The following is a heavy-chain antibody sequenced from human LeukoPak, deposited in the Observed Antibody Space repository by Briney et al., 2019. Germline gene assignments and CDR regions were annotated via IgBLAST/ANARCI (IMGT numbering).Heavy chain of an antibody. CDR2: VYSGGGT. V-gene: IGHV3-66*01. CDR3: ARGGPLGRRIAVACYYFDY. D-gene: IGHD6-19*01. J-gene: IGHJ4*02. Sequence: PGGSLRLSCAACGFTVSSNYMSWVRQAPGKGLEWVATVYSGGGTYYADSVKGRFTISRDNAKNSLYLQMNSLRAEDTAVYYCARGGPLGRRIAVACYYFDYWGQGTLVTVSS. CDR1: GFTVSSNY.